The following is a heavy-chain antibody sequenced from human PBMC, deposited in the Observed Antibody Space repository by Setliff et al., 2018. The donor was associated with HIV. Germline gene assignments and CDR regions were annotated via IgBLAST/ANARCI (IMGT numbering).Heavy chain of an antibody. CDR2: ISPGDSVT. CDR1: GYNFGNSW. J-gene: IGHJ4*02. CDR3: AKTSTRFWSGYSRPPFDY. D-gene: IGHD3-3*01. V-gene: IGHV5-51*01. Sequence: GESLKISCKASGYNFGNSWIVWVRQVPGKGLEWIGIISPGDSVTKYSQSFQGQVTISADESTNTAYLQWSSLTSSDTAIYYCAKTSTRFWSGYSRPPFDYWGQGALVT.